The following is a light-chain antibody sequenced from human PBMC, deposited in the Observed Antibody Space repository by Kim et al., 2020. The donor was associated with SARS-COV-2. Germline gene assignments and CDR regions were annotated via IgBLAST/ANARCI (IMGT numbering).Light chain of an antibody. Sequence: SSELTQDPAVSMALGQTVRITCQGDSLRSYYASWYQQKPGQAPVLVIYGKNNRPSGIPDRFPGSSSGNTASLTLTGAPAEDEADYYCNSRDSSGNHLVFG. V-gene: IGLV3-19*01. CDR1: SLRSYY. CDR3: NSRDSSGNHLV. CDR2: GKN. J-gene: IGLJ2*01.